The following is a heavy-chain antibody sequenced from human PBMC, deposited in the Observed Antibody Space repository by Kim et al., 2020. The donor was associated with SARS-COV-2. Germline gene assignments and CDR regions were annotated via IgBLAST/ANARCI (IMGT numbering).Heavy chain of an antibody. V-gene: IGHV3-7*03. Sequence: EKHYVASVKDRFTISRDDAKNSLYLQMSSLGAEETAVYYCAGGIAAALYWGQGTLVTVSS. D-gene: IGHD6-13*01. CDR2: EK. CDR3: AGGIAAALY. J-gene: IGHJ4*02.